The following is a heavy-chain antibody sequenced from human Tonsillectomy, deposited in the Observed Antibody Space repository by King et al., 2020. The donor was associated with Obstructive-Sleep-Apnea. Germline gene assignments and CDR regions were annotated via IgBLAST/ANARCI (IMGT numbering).Heavy chain of an antibody. Sequence: VQLQESGPGLVKPSETLSLTCTVSGGSISNYYWSWIRQPPGKGLEWIGYIYYSGSTNYNPSLKSRVTISVDTSKNQFSLKLSSVTAADTAVYYCARDRYSSSWGRCFDPWGQGTLVTVSS. V-gene: IGHV4-59*01. CDR1: GGSISNYY. CDR2: IYYSGST. D-gene: IGHD6-13*01. J-gene: IGHJ5*02. CDR3: ARDRYSSSWGRCFDP.